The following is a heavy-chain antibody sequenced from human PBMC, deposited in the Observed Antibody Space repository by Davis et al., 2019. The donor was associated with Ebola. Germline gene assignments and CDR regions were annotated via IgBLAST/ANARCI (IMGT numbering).Heavy chain of an antibody. V-gene: IGHV1-18*01. J-gene: IGHJ4*02. Sequence: AASVKVSCKVSGGTLNIYTLSWVRQAPGQGLEWMGWINPHNGNTNYAQNVQGRVTMTTDTSTSTAYMEVGSLRSDDTAVYYCARAQFPTTSDHWGQGTLVTVSS. D-gene: IGHD1-1*01. CDR3: ARAQFPTTSDH. CDR2: INPHNGNT. CDR1: GGTLNIYT.